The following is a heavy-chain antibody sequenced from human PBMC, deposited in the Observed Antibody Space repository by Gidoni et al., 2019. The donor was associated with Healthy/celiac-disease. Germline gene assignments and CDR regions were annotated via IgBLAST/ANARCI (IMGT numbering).Heavy chain of an antibody. J-gene: IGHJ4*02. CDR2: IYYSGGT. V-gene: IGHV4-31*03. CDR1: AGSISSGGYS. Sequence: QVQLQDSGPGLVKPSQTPSLTCTVPAGSISSGGYSWRWIRQHPGKGLAWIGYIYYSGGTYYNPSLKSRVTRSVDTYKNQFSLKLSSVTAADTAVYYCARYPAYGSGEVDYWGQGTLVTVSS. CDR3: ARYPAYGSGEVDY. D-gene: IGHD3-10*01.